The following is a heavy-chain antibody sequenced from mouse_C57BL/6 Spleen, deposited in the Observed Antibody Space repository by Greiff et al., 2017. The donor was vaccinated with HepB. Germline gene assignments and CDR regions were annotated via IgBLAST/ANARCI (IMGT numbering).Heavy chain of an antibody. V-gene: IGHV1-53*01. CDR3: ARSSGLPYYGSLAY. Sequence: VQLVESGTELVKPGASVKLSCKASGYTFTSYWMHWVKQRPGQGLEWIGNINPSNGGTNYNEKFKSKATLTVDKSSSTAYMQLSSLTSEDSAVYYCARSSGLPYYGSLAYWGQGTLVTVSA. CDR1: GYTFTSYW. D-gene: IGHD1-1*01. CDR2: INPSNGGT. J-gene: IGHJ3*01.